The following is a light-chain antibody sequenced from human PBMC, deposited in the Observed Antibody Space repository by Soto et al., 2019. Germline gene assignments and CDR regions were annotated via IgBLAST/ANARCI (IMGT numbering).Light chain of an antibody. CDR2: GAT. CDR1: QSFGGNN. V-gene: IGKV3-20*01. J-gene: IGKJ1*01. CDR3: QQYGDSPST. Sequence: EIVLTQSPGTLSLSPGERVALSCRASQSFGGNNLAWYQQKPGQAPRLLIYGATSRATGIPDRFSGSGSGTDFTLTISRLEPEDFAVYHCQQYGDSPSTFGQGTKVEIK.